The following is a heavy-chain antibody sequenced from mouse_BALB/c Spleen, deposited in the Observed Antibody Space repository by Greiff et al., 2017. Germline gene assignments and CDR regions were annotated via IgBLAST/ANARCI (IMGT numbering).Heavy chain of an antibody. Sequence: QVQLQQSGAELASPGASVKLSCKASGYTFTSYWMQWVKQRPGQGLEWIGAIYPGDGDTRYTQKFKGKATLTADKSSSTAYMQLSSLASEDSAVYYGASNYYGSSYGKFDVWGAGTTVTVSS. CDR2: IYPGDGDT. D-gene: IGHD1-1*01. J-gene: IGHJ1*01. V-gene: IGHV1-87*01. CDR1: GYTFTSYW. CDR3: ASNYYGSSYGKFDV.